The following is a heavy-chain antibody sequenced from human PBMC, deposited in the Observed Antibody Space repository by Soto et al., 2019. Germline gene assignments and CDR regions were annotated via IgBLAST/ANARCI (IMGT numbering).Heavy chain of an antibody. CDR3: AREDRDRETGLVPAAIDGMDV. V-gene: IGHV1-69*08. J-gene: IGHJ6*02. Sequence: QVQLVQSGAEVKKPGSSVKVSCKASGGTFSRYSITWVRQAPGHGLEWIGRIIPIFGIASYAQKFQGRVTITAEESTSPAYMEPSSLRSDDTAVYYCAREDRDRETGLVPAAIDGMDVWGQGATVTVSS. CDR1: GGTFSRYS. CDR2: IIPIFGIA. D-gene: IGHD2-2*01.